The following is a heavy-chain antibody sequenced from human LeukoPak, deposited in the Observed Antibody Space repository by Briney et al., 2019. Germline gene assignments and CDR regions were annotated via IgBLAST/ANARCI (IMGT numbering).Heavy chain of an antibody. CDR3: ARDASRYSYGLQFDY. J-gene: IGHJ4*02. CDR1: GFTFSSYA. V-gene: IGHV3-30-3*01. Sequence: GGSLRLSCAASGFTFSSYASHWVRQAPGKGLEWVAVISSDGSNKYYADSVKGRFTVSRDNSKNTLYLQMNSLRAEDTAVYYCARDASRYSYGLQFDYWGQGTLVTVSS. CDR2: ISSDGSNK. D-gene: IGHD5-18*01.